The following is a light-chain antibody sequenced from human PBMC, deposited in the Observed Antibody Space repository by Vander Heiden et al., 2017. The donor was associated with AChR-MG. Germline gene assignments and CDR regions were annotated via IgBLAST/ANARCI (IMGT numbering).Light chain of an antibody. CDR1: SMNVGGDNY. CDR3: CSDAGSYTFV. J-gene: IGLJ2*01. V-gene: IGLV2-11*01. Sequence: QSALTQPRSVSGSPGQSVTISCTGTSMNVGGDNYGSCYQQDQGKALKLMIYEVSKRPGGVPDRFAGSKAGNTASLTISGRQAEDEADYYGCSDAGSYTFVFGGGTKLTVL. CDR2: EVS.